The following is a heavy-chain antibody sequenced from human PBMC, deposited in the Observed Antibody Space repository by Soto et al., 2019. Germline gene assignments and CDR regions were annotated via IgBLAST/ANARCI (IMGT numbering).Heavy chain of an antibody. CDR3: ARSQGSSTSLEIYYYYYYGMAV. Sequence: QVQLVQSGAEVKKPGSSVKVSCKASGGTFSSYAISWVRQAPGQGLEWMGGIIPISGTANYAQKFQGRVTITADESTSTAYMELSSLRSEDTAVYYCARSQGSSTSLEIYYYYYYGMAVWGQGTTDTVSS. CDR2: IIPISGTA. J-gene: IGHJ6*02. V-gene: IGHV1-69*01. CDR1: GGTFSSYA. D-gene: IGHD2-2*01.